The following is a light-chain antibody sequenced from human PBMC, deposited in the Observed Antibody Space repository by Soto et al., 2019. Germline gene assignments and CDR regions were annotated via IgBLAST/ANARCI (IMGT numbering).Light chain of an antibody. CDR3: SSYTTTSTYV. Sequence: QSALTQPASVFGSPGQSITISCTGTSSDIGAYNYVSWYQQHPGKAPKLMISEVSRRPSGVSNRFSGSKSGNTASLTISGLQAEDEADYYCSSYTTTSTYVFGPGTKVTVL. J-gene: IGLJ1*01. V-gene: IGLV2-14*01. CDR1: SSDIGAYNY. CDR2: EVS.